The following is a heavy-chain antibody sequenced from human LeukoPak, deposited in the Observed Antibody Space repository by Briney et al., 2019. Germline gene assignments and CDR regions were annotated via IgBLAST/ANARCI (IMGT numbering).Heavy chain of an antibody. Sequence: GGSLRLSCAASGFTFSSYAMHWVRQAPGKGLEWVAVISYDGSNKYYADSVKGRFTISRDNSKNTLYLQVNSLRDEDTAVYYCAKDPAAEYYFDYWGQGTLVTVSS. CDR1: GFTFSSYA. CDR3: AKDPAAEYYFDY. V-gene: IGHV3-30-3*01. CDR2: ISYDGSNK. J-gene: IGHJ4*02.